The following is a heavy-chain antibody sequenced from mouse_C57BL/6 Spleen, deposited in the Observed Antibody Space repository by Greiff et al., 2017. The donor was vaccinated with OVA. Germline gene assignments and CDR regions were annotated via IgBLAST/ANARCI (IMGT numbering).Heavy chain of an antibody. Sequence: EVKLVESGGGLVQPKGSLKLSCAASGFSFNTYAMNWVRQAPGKGLEWVARIRSKSNNYATYYAGSVKDRFTISRDDSESMLYLQMNNLRTEDTAMYYCVRQGDYWYFDVWGTGTTVTVSS. V-gene: IGHV10-1*01. J-gene: IGHJ1*03. CDR3: VRQGDYWYFDV. CDR1: GFSFNTYA. CDR2: IRSKSNNYAT.